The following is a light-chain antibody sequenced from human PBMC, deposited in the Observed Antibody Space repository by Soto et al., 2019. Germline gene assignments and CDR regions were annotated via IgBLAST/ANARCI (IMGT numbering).Light chain of an antibody. J-gene: IGLJ1*01. CDR1: SSDVGSSNL. CDR2: EGS. CDR3: CSFARSSTSYV. Sequence: QSVLTQPASVPGSPGQSITISCTGTSSDVGSSNLVSWYQQHPGKTPKLIIYEGSRRPSGVSGRFSGSMSGNAASLTISGLQAEDEADYYCCSFARSSTSYVFGTGTKVTVL. V-gene: IGLV2-23*01.